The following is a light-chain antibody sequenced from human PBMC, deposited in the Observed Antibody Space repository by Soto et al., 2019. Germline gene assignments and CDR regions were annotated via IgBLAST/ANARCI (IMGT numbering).Light chain of an antibody. CDR1: QSVSSL. J-gene: IGKJ2*01. V-gene: IGKV3-15*01. CDR2: STS. CDR3: QQYHYWPYT. Sequence: ETVMTQSPATLSVSPGERVTLSCRASQSVSSLLAWYQQKPGQAPRLLIYSTSTRATGIPARFNGSGSGTEFTLTISSLQSEDFAIYYCQQYHYWPYTFGQGTKLEIK.